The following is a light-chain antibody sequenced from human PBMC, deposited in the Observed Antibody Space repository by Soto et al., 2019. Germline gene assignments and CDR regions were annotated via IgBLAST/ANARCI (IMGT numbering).Light chain of an antibody. Sequence: SLSPGEIATLSCRASQSVSSSYLAWYQQKPGQAPRLLIYGASSRATGIPDRFSGSGSGTDFTLTISRLEPEDFAVYYCQHYGRSWRLGDGTKV. V-gene: IGKV3-20*01. CDR2: GAS. CDR1: QSVSSSY. J-gene: IGKJ1*01. CDR3: QHYGRSWR.